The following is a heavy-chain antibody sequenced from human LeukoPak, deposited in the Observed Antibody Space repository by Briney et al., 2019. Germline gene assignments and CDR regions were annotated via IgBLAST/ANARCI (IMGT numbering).Heavy chain of an antibody. D-gene: IGHD4/OR15-4a*01. CDR3: ARNHLPAGAPGYYMDV. J-gene: IGHJ6*03. Sequence: TTSETLSLTCTVSGGSVSSHFWSWIRQPPGKGLEWIGYIYNSGITNYNPSLKSRVTMSVDTPKNQFSLMLRSVTAADTAVYYCARNHLPAGAPGYYMDVWGKGTTVTVSS. CDR1: GGSVSSHF. V-gene: IGHV4-59*02. CDR2: IYNSGIT.